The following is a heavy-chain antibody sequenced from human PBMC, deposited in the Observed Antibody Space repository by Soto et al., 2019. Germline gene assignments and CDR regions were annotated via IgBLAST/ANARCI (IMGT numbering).Heavy chain of an antibody. CDR2: VSHDGSVT. CDR1: GFMLSNYV. D-gene: IGHD3-9*01. J-gene: IGHJ4*02. V-gene: IGHV3-74*01. Sequence: EVQLVESGGGVVQPGGSLRLSCAASGFMLSNYVMHLVRQAPGKGLVWVSRVSHDGSVTSYVDSVKGRFTISRDNSKNTLYLEMNSLRAEDTAVYYCARDADWVLYDYWGQGTLVTVSS. CDR3: ARDADWVLYDY.